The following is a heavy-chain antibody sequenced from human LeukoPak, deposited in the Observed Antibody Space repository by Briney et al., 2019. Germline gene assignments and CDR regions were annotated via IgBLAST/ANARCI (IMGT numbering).Heavy chain of an antibody. CDR3: AKDLGSSGFLGDY. Sequence: GGSLRLSCAASGFTVSSNYMSWVRQAPGKGLEWVSAISGSGGSTYYADSVKGRFTISRDNSKNTLYLQMNSLRAEDTAVYYCAKDLGSSGFLGDYWGQGTLVTVSS. CDR2: ISGSGGST. CDR1: GFTVSSNY. D-gene: IGHD6-19*01. J-gene: IGHJ4*02. V-gene: IGHV3-23*01.